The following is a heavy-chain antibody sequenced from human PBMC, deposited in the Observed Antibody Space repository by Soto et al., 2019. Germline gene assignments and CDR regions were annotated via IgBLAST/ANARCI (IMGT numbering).Heavy chain of an antibody. V-gene: IGHV6-1*01. CDR1: GDSVSSNNAA. CDR2: TYYRSKWYN. J-gene: IGHJ6*02. D-gene: IGHD6-19*01. CDR3: ARGVAAPTWGNDYGMDV. Sequence: SQTLSLTCAISGDSVSSNNAAWNWIGQSPSRGLEWLGGTYYRSKWYNDYAVSVKSRITINPDTSKNQFSLQLNSVTPEDTAVYYCARGVAAPTWGNDYGMDVWGQGTTVTVSS.